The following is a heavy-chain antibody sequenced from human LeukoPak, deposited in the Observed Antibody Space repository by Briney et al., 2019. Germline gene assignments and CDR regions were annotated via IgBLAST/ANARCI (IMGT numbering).Heavy chain of an antibody. J-gene: IGHJ5*02. V-gene: IGHV1-69*05. CDR1: GYTFTSYY. D-gene: IGHD3-10*01. CDR2: IIPIFGTA. Sequence: GASVKVSCKASGYTFTSYYMHWVRQAPGQGLEWMGGIIPIFGTANYAQKFQGRVTITTDESTSTAYMELSSLKASDTAMYYCARQSAYYFASGSLGGWFDPWGQGTLVTVSS. CDR3: ARQSAYYFASGSLGGWFDP.